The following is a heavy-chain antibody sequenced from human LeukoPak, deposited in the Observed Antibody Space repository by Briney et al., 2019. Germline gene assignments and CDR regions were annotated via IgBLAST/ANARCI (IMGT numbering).Heavy chain of an antibody. CDR1: GFTFSTYA. CDR2: ISYDGSNK. V-gene: IGHV3-30-3*01. J-gene: IGHJ4*02. D-gene: IGHD5-12*01. Sequence: PGGSLRLSCAASGFTFSTYAMHWVRQAPGKGLEWVAVISYDGSNKNYADSVKGRFTISRDNSKNMLYLQMNSLKTEDTAVYYCTTGLSLVATIREVDYWGQGTLVTVSS. CDR3: TTGLSLVATIREVDY.